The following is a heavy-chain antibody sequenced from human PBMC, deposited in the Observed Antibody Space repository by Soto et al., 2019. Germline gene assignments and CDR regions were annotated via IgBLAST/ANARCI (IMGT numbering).Heavy chain of an antibody. D-gene: IGHD3-10*01. J-gene: IGHJ6*02. CDR2: IYPDDSDT. V-gene: IGHV5-51*01. Sequence: LGESLKISCKTSGYSFTTYWIGWVRQMPGRGLEWMGIIYPDDSDTRYSPSFQGQVTISADKSISTTYLHWSSLKASDTAMYYCARHGSSSTSNFYYYGMDVWGQGTTVTVSS. CDR1: GYSFTTYW. CDR3: ARHGSSSTSNFYYYGMDV.